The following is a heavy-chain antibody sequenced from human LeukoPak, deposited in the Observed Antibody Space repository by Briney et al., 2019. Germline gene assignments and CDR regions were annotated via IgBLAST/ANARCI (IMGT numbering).Heavy chain of an antibody. D-gene: IGHD1-26*01. Sequence: GGSLRLSCAASGFTFIAYLMHWVRQAPGKGLVWVSRIKTDGSRTMYADFLQGRFTISRDTAKNTLVLQMNSLRAEDTAVYYCPRVAQVGGALQSWGQGTMVTVSS. J-gene: IGHJ5*02. CDR2: IKTDGSRT. CDR1: GFTFIAYL. CDR3: PRVAQVGGALQS. V-gene: IGHV3-74*03.